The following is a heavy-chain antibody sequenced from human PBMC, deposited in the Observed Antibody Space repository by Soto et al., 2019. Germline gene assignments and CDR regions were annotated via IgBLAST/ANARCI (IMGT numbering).Heavy chain of an antibody. CDR3: ARARGDIVLVPAAGNWFDP. J-gene: IGHJ5*02. V-gene: IGHV7-4-1*01. Sequence: ASVKVSCKASGYTFTSYAMNWVRQAPGQGLEWMGWINTNTGNPTYAQGFTGRFVFSLDTSVSTAYLQICSLKAEDTAVYYCARARGDIVLVPAAGNWFDPWGKGTLVTVSS. CDR2: INTNTGNP. D-gene: IGHD2-2*01. CDR1: GYTFTSYA.